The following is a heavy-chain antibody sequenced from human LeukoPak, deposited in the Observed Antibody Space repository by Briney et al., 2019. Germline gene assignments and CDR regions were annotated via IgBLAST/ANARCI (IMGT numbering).Heavy chain of an antibody. J-gene: IGHJ4*02. CDR1: GYTLTTYS. Sequence: ASVTPSCKASGYTLTTYSMHWVRQAPGQGLEWMGWINAGNGNTKYSKTFQGRATITRDASASTAYMELSSLRSEDTAVYYCGRVDMDTTKDYGGKGTLVTVSS. CDR2: INAGNGNT. D-gene: IGHD5-18*01. V-gene: IGHV1-3*01. CDR3: GRVDMDTTKDY.